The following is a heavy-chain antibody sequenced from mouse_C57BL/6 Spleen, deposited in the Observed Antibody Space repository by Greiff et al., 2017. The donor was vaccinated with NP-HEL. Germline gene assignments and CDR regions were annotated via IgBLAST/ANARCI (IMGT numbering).Heavy chain of an antibody. CDR1: GFTFSSYA. J-gene: IGHJ4*01. CDR2: ISDGGSYT. D-gene: IGHD1-1*01. V-gene: IGHV5-4*01. Sequence: EVQLVESGGGLVKPGGSLKLSCAASGFTFSSYAMSWVRQTPEKRLEWVATISDGGSYTYYPDNVKGRFTISRDNAKNNLYLQMSHLKSEDTAMYYCARDTRSHAMDYWGQGTSVTVSS. CDR3: ARDTRSHAMDY.